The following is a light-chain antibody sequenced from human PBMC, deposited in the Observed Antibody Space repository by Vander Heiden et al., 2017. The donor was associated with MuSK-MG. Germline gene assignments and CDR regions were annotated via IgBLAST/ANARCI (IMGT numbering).Light chain of an antibody. V-gene: IGKV1-39*01. CDR1: QNIATF. Sequence: DIQMTQTPSSLSASIGDRVTITCRASQNIATFLNWYQHKPGTAPKVLIYAASSLQDGVPSRFSGSGSGTEFTLTISGLQPEDFATYYCQQTDSSPTITFGPGTRLEIK. CDR3: QQTDSSPTIT. J-gene: IGKJ5*01. CDR2: AAS.